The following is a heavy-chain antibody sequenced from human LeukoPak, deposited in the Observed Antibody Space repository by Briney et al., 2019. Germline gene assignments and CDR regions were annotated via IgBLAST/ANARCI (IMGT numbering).Heavy chain of an antibody. J-gene: IGHJ4*02. CDR2: IYYSGST. CDR3: ARDPGSGSAKGDY. V-gene: IGHV4-39*07. CDR1: GGSISSSSYY. Sequence: PSETLSLTCTVSGGSISSSSYYWGWIRQPPGKWLEWIGSIYYSGSTYYNPSLKSRVTISVDTSKTQFSLKLSSVTAADTAVYYCARDPGSGSAKGDYWGQGTLVTVSS. D-gene: IGHD1-26*01.